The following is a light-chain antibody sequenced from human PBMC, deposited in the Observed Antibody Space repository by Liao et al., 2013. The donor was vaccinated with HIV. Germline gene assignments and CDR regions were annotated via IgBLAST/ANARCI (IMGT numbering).Light chain of an antibody. CDR3: QAWDSSKGV. J-gene: IGLJ2*01. CDR1: KLGDKY. Sequence: SYELTQPPSVSVSPGQTASITCSGDKLGDKYASWYQQKPGQSPVLLIYQDVQRPSGIPERFSGSNSGNTATLTISGTQAMDEADYYCQAWDSSKGVFGGGTKLTVL. V-gene: IGLV3-1*01. CDR2: QDV.